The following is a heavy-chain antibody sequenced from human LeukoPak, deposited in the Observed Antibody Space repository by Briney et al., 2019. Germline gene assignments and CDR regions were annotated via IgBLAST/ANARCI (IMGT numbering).Heavy chain of an antibody. J-gene: IGHJ4*02. D-gene: IGHD3-10*01. CDR2: ISGSGGST. Sequence: GGSLRLSCAASGFTFSSYAMSWVRQAPGKELEWVSAISGSGGSTYYADSVKGRFTISRDNSKNTLYLQMNSLRAEDTAVYCCAKRRFGEFLFRYWGQGTLVTVSS. V-gene: IGHV3-23*01. CDR1: GFTFSSYA. CDR3: AKRRFGEFLFRY.